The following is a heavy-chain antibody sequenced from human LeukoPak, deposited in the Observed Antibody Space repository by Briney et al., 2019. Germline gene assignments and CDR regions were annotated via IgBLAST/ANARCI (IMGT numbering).Heavy chain of an antibody. CDR2: IPNDGSNK. V-gene: IGHV3-30*18. Sequence: GGSLRLSCAASGLTFSSYGMHWVRQAPGKGLEWVAVIPNDGSNKYYADSVKGRFTISRDNSKNTLYLQMNSLRAEDTAVYYCAKRRIAAAYDYYYYGMDVWGQGTTVTVSS. J-gene: IGHJ6*02. CDR1: GLTFSSYG. D-gene: IGHD6-13*01. CDR3: AKRRIAAAYDYYYYGMDV.